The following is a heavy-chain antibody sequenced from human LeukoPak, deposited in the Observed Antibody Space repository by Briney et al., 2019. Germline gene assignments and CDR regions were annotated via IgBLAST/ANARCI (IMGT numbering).Heavy chain of an antibody. CDR3: AKESESYDSSGSTFDY. CDR1: GFTFSSYT. D-gene: IGHD3-22*01. J-gene: IGHJ4*02. V-gene: IGHV3-21*01. Sequence: GGSLRLSCAASGFTFSSYTMNWVRQAPGKGLEWVSSISTSSSYIYYADSLKGRFIISRDNAKNSLFLQMNSLRAEDTAVYYCAKESESYDSSGSTFDYWGQGTLVTVSS. CDR2: ISTSSSYI.